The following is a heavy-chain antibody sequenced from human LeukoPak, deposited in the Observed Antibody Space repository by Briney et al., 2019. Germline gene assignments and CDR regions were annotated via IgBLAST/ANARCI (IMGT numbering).Heavy chain of an antibody. CDR2: ISWNSGSI. D-gene: IGHD5-18*01. Sequence: GGSLRLSCAASGFTFDDYAMHWVRQAPGKGLEWVSGISWNSGSIGYADSVKGRFTISRDNAKNSLYLQMNSLRAEDTALYYCAKARAGYSYGGYYFDYWGQGTLVTVSS. V-gene: IGHV3-9*01. CDR3: AKARAGYSYGGYYFDY. CDR1: GFTFDDYA. J-gene: IGHJ4*02.